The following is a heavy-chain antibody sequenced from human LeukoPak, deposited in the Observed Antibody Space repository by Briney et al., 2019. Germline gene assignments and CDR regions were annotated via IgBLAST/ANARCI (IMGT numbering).Heavy chain of an antibody. CDR3: ARGPSYYYDSSGTHVGYYYYMDV. V-gene: IGHV3-7*01. D-gene: IGHD3-22*01. CDR2: VNQDGSEE. Sequence: GGSLRLSCAASGFTFSSYWMSWVRQVPGKGLEWVANVNQDGSEEYYVDSVKGRFTISRDNAKNSLYLQMNSLRAEDTAVYYCARGPSYYYDSSGTHVGYYYYMDVWGKVTTVTVSS. CDR1: GFTFSSYW. J-gene: IGHJ6*03.